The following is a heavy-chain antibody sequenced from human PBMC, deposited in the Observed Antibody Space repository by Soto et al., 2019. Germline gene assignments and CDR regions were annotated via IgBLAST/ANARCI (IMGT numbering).Heavy chain of an antibody. CDR2: IYYSGST. Sequence: SDALSLTCTFSGVSIRSYYWSWILQPPGKGLEWIGYIYYSGSTNYNPSLKSRVTISVDTSKNQFSLKLSSVTAADTAVYYGESTQQWLVAACFAPWGKGPLV. J-gene: IGHJ5*02. D-gene: IGHD6-19*01. V-gene: IGHV4-59*07. CDR3: ESTQQWLVAACFAP. CDR1: GVSIRSYY.